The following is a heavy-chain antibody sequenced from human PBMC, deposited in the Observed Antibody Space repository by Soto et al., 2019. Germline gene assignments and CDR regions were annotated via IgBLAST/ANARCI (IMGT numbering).Heavy chain of an antibody. CDR2: ISPYTGNT. D-gene: IGHD3-16*01. J-gene: IGHJ6*02. V-gene: IGHV1-18*01. CDR1: GYIFVNYG. Sequence: QVQLVQSGDEVKKPGASVKVSCKASGYIFVNYGIAWVRQAPRQGLEWMGWISPYTGNTHSARKVQGRLTMTTDTSTSTAYMDLGSLTSDYTAVYYCVMVDNYVTPTPQDVWGQGTTVTVSS. CDR3: VMVDNYVTPTPQDV.